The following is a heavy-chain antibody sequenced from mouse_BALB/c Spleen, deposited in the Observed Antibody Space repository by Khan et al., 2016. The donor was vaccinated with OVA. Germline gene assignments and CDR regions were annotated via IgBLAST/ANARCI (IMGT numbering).Heavy chain of an antibody. D-gene: IGHD2-3*01. CDR1: GFNIKDTY. CDR3: ALPSYDHRDFDV. CDR2: IAPANGNT. J-gene: IGHJ1*01. Sequence: VQLKQSGAALVKPGASVDLSCTASGFNIKDTYIHWVKQRPEQGLEWIGRIAPANGNTKYDPKFQGKATIPADTSSNTSYLRLSSLTSEDTAVYFCALPSYDHRDFDVWGAGTTGTVYS. V-gene: IGHV14-3*02.